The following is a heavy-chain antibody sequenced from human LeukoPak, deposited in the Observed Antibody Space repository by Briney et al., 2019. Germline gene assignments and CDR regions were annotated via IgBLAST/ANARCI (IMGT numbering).Heavy chain of an antibody. Sequence: SETLSLTCAVYGGSFSAYYWSWIRQPPGKGLEWIGEINHSGSTNYNPSLKSRVTISVDTSKNQFSLKLRSVTAADTAVYYCARGYGDYINWYFDLWGRGTLVTVSS. J-gene: IGHJ2*01. CDR1: GGSFSAYY. CDR2: INHSGST. V-gene: IGHV4-34*01. D-gene: IGHD4-17*01. CDR3: ARGYGDYINWYFDL.